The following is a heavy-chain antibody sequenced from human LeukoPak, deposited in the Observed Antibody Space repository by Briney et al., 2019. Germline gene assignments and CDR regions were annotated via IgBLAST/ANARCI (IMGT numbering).Heavy chain of an antibody. V-gene: IGHV4-59*01. D-gene: IGHD3-22*01. CDR2: IYYSGST. Sequence: PSETLSLTCTVSGGSISGYYWSWIRQPPGKGLEWIGYIYYSGSTNCNPSLKSRVTISVDTSKNQFSLKLSSVTAADTAVYYCASVGGYDSSGYYDYWGQGTLVTVSS. J-gene: IGHJ4*02. CDR1: GGSISGYY. CDR3: ASVGGYDSSGYYDY.